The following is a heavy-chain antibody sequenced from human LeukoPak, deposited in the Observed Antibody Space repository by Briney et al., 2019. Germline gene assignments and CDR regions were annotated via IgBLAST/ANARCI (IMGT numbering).Heavy chain of an antibody. J-gene: IGHJ6*03. CDR2: IIPIFGTA. CDR1: GYTFTNYA. CDR3: ARDAGYSYNYYYYMDV. Sequence: ASVKVSCKASGYTFTNYAISWVRQAPGQGLEWMGGIIPIFGTANYAQKFQGRVTITADESTSTAYMELSSLRSEDTAVYYCARDAGYSYNYYYYMDVWGKGTTVTVSS. D-gene: IGHD5-18*01. V-gene: IGHV1-69*13.